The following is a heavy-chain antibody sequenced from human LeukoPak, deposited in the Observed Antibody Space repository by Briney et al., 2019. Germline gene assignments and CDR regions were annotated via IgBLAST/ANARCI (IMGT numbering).Heavy chain of an antibody. Sequence: PSETLSLTCAVYGGPFTTYYWSWIRQAPGKGLEWIGEINHSGSTNYNPSLKSRVTISVDTSKNQFSLKLSSVTAADTAVYYCARLRIRRGQLWSLPYFDYWGQGTLVTVSS. CDR3: ARLRIRRGQLWSLPYFDY. V-gene: IGHV4-34*01. D-gene: IGHD5-18*01. CDR2: INHSGST. J-gene: IGHJ4*02. CDR1: GGPFTTYY.